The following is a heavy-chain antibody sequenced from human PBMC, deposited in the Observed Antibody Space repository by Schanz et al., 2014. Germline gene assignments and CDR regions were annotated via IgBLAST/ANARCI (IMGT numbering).Heavy chain of an antibody. CDR1: GFTFGDYA. V-gene: IGHV3-23*01. Sequence: EVQLLESGGGLVQPGGSLRLSCAASGFTFGDYAMTWVRQAPGKGLEWVSALSEGGGGTHYADSVRGRFTISSDSSKNTLYLQMSSLRAEDTAVYYCAKSLESCPGGRCSRGYFDYWGQGTLVTVSS. J-gene: IGHJ4*02. D-gene: IGHD2-8*02. CDR2: LSEGGGGT. CDR3: AKSLESCPGGRCSRGYFDY.